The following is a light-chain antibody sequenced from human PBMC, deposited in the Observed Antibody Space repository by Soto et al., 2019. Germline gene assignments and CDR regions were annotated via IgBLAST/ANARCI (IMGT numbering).Light chain of an antibody. V-gene: IGKV1-5*01. CDR1: QSISSS. CDR2: DAS. Sequence: DIQMTQSPSTLSTSVGDRVTITCRASQSISSSLAWYQQKPGKAPKLLIYDASNLERGVPSRFSGSGSGTEFTLTISGLQPDDFATYYCQQFNGFSRAFGQGTKVEIK. CDR3: QQFNGFSRA. J-gene: IGKJ1*01.